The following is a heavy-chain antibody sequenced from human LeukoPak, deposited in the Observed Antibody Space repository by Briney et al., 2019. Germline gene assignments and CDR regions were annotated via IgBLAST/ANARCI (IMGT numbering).Heavy chain of an antibody. CDR3: ARDWRVVAATDYYYYMDV. V-gene: IGHV4-59*01. J-gene: IGHJ6*03. CDR2: IYYIGST. CDR1: GDSMNTYY. Sequence: PSETLSLTCNVSGDSMNTYYWSWIRQPPGKGLEWIGYIYYIGSTNYNPSLRGRVTISIDTSKNQFSLKVSSVTAADTAVYYCARDWRVVAATDYYYYMDVWGKGTTVTVSS. D-gene: IGHD2-15*01.